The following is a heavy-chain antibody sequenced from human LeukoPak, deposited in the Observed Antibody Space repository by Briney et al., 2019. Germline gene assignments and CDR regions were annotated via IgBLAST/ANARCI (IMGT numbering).Heavy chain of an antibody. D-gene: IGHD3-10*01. CDR2: FYSGGST. Sequence: SETLSLTCTVFGDSISDSKYFWGWIRQPPGKARGGMGIFYSGGSTYYNPSLKSRVAISEDTSGKQFSLRLGSVTAADTAVYYCARDYGSGSYYFWFDPWGQGTLVTVSS. CDR3: ARDYGSGSYYFWFDP. CDR1: GDSISDSKYF. V-gene: IGHV4-39*07. J-gene: IGHJ5*02.